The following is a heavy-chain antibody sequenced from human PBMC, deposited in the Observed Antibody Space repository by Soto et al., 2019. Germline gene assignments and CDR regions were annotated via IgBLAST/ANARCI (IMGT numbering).Heavy chain of an antibody. D-gene: IGHD3-10*01. J-gene: IGHJ4*02. V-gene: IGHV3-33*01. CDR3: ARDDRGSGSYLTGD. Sequence: GGSLRLSCAASGFTFSSYVMHWVRQAPGKGLEWVAVIWYDGINKYYADSVKGRFTISRDNSKNTLYLQMNSLRAEDTAVYYCARDDRGSGSYLTGDWGQGTMVTV. CDR2: IWYDGINK. CDR1: GFTFSSYV.